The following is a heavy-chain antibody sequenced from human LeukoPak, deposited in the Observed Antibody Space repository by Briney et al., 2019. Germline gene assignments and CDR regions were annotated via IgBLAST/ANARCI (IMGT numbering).Heavy chain of an antibody. D-gene: IGHD3-16*01. CDR3: AGELRYDNWFDP. CDR1: GFTFSSYS. CDR2: ISSSSSYI. Sequence: PGGSLRLSCAASGFTFSSYSMNWVRQAPGKGLEWVSAISSSSSYIYYADSVKGRFTISRDNAKNSLYLQMNSLRAEDTAVYYCAGELRYDNWFDPWGQGTLVTVSS. V-gene: IGHV3-21*01. J-gene: IGHJ5*02.